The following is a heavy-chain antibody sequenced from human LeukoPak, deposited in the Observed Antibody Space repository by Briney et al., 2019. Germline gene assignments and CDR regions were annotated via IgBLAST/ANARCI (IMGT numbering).Heavy chain of an antibody. D-gene: IGHD3-16*01. CDR1: GYTFTSYY. CDR3: ARRAWGARRGLSLDY. V-gene: IGHV1-46*01. CDR2: INPSGGST. Sequence: ASVKVSCKASGYTFTSYYMHWVRQAPGQGLEWMGIINPSGGSTSYAQKFQGRVTMTRDTSTSTVYMELSSLRSEDTAVYYCARRAWGARRGLSLDYWGQGTLAAVCS. J-gene: IGHJ4*02.